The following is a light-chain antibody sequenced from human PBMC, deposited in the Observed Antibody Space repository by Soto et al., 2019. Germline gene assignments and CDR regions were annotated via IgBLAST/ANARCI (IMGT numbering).Light chain of an antibody. Sequence: DTVLTQSPGTLSLSPGERATLSCRASQSVSSSYLAWYQQKPGQAPRLLIYGASSRATGIPARFSGSGSGTEFTLIISSLQSEDSAVYYCQQYDNWPITFGQGTRLEIK. CDR1: QSVSSSY. CDR3: QQYDNWPIT. V-gene: IGKV3-20*01. CDR2: GAS. J-gene: IGKJ5*01.